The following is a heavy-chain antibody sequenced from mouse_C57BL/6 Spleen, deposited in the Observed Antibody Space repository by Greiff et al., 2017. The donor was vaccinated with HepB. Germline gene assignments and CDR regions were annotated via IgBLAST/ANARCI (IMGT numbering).Heavy chain of an antibody. D-gene: IGHD1-2*01. CDR2: ISDGGSYT. J-gene: IGHJ1*03. Sequence: EVMLVESGGGLVKPGGSLKLSCAASGFTFSSYAMSWVRQTPEKRLEWVATISDGGSYTYYPDNVKGRFTISRDNAKNNLYLQMSHLKSEDTAMYYCARGGPITTPTYWYFDVWGTGTTVTVSS. V-gene: IGHV5-4*03. CDR3: ARGGPITTPTYWYFDV. CDR1: GFTFSSYA.